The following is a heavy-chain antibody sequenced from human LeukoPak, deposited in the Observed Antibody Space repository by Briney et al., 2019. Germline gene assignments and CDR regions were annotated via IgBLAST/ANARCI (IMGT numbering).Heavy chain of an antibody. V-gene: IGHV4-59*01. CDR1: GGSISSYY. Sequence: SETLSLTCTVSGGSISSYYWSWIRQPPGKGLEWIGYIYYSGSTNHNPSLKSRVTISVDTSKNQFSLKLSSVTAADTAVYYCAREDGDTAMVPWGQGTMVTVSS. CDR3: AREDGDTAMVP. CDR2: IYYSGST. D-gene: IGHD5-18*01. J-gene: IGHJ5*02.